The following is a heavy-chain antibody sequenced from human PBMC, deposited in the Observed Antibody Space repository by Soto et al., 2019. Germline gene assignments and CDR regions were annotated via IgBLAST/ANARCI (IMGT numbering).Heavy chain of an antibody. D-gene: IGHD3-3*01. CDR3: ARDRGHTLRFLEWLPGQFAFDI. V-gene: IGHV1-69*05. CDR1: GGTFSSYA. CDR2: IIPIFGTA. Sequence: ASVKVSCKASGGTFSSYAISWVRQAPGQGLEWMGGIIPIFGTANYAQKFRGRVTMTTDTSTSTAYMELRSLRSDDTAVYHCARDRGHTLRFLEWLPGQFAFDIWGQGTMVTVSS. J-gene: IGHJ3*02.